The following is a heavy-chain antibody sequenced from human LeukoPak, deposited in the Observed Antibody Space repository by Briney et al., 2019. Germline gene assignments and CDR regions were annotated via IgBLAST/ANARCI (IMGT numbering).Heavy chain of an antibody. CDR2: IYTSGST. CDR1: GGSISSYY. V-gene: IGHV4-4*09. J-gene: IGHJ6*03. Sequence: SETLSLTCTVSGGSISSYYWSWIRQPPGKGLEWIGYIYTSGSTNYNPSLKSRVTISVDTSKNQFSLKLSSVTAADTAVYYCVRLAPTVTIDYYYMDVWGKGTTVTVSS. D-gene: IGHD4-17*01. CDR3: VRLAPTVTIDYYYMDV.